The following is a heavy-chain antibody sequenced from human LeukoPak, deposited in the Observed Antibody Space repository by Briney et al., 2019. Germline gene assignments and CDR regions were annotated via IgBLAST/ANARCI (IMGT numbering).Heavy chain of an antibody. CDR1: GGTFSSYA. D-gene: IGHD3-22*01. CDR3: ARVARRYYDSSGPDAFDI. V-gene: IGHV1-69*05. CDR2: IIPIFGTA. J-gene: IGHJ3*02. Sequence: SVKVSCKASGGTFSSYAISWVRQAPGQGLEWMGRIIPIFGTANYAQKFQGRVTITTDESTSTAYMELSSLRSEDTAVYYCARVARRYYDSSGPDAFDIWRQGTMVSVSS.